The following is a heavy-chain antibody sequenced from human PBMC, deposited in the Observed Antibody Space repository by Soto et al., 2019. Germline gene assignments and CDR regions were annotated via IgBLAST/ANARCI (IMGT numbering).Heavy chain of an antibody. Sequence: QVQLVQSGAEVKKPGASVKVSCKASGYTFTSYAMHWVRQAPGQRLEWMGWINAGNGNTKYTQKLQGRVTITRDTSVSTAYMELSSLRSEDTAVYYCARAYGGPIGWFDPWGQGTLVTVSS. CDR2: INAGNGNT. V-gene: IGHV1-3*01. CDR3: ARAYGGPIGWFDP. D-gene: IGHD3-16*01. J-gene: IGHJ5*02. CDR1: GYTFTSYA.